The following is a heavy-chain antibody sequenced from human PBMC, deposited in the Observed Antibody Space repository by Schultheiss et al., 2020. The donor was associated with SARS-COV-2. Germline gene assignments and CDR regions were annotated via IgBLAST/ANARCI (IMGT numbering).Heavy chain of an antibody. Sequence: GGSLRLSCAASGFTVSSNYMSWVRQAPGKGLEWVSVIYSGGSTYYADSVKGRFTISRDNSKNTLYLQMNSLKTEDTAVYYCTTDYGGNSAFDYWGQGTLVTVSS. CDR3: TTDYGGNSAFDY. CDR1: GFTVSSNY. J-gene: IGHJ4*02. CDR2: IYSGGST. D-gene: IGHD4-23*01. V-gene: IGHV3-66*01.